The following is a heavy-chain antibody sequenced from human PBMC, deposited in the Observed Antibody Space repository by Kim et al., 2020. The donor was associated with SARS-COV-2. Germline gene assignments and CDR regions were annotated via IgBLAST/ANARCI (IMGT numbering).Heavy chain of an antibody. CDR2: T. D-gene: IGHD1-26*01. CDR3: ASEGATSAFDI. V-gene: IGHV3-53*01. J-gene: IGHJ3*02. Sequence: TYYADSVKGRFTIARDNSKNTRYLQMNSLRAEDTAVYYCASEGATSAFDIWGQGTMVTVSS.